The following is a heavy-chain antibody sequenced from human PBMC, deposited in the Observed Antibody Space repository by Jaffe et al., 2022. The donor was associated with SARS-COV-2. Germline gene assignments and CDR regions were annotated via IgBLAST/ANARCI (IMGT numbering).Heavy chain of an antibody. CDR3: ARHPSARAQQETSDY. Sequence: QLQLQESGPGLVKPSETLSLTCTVSGGSISSSSYYWGWIRQPPGKGLEWIGSIYYSGSTYYNPSLKSRVTISVDTSKNQFSLKLSSVTAADTAVYYCARHPSARAQQETSDYWGQGTLVTVSS. CDR1: GGSISSSSYY. V-gene: IGHV4-39*01. J-gene: IGHJ4*02. CDR2: IYYSGST.